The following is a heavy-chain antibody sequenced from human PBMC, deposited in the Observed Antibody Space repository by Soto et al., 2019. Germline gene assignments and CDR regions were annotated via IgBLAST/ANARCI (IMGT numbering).Heavy chain of an antibody. CDR2: TGSGTGPG. D-gene: IGHD2-15*01. CDR3: ARRDSGGFYRFFDS. CDR1: GASLTTNP. J-gene: IGHJ4*02. V-gene: IGHV1-69*06. Sequence: SVKVSCKASGASLTTNPINWVRQAPGQGLEWMGGTGSGTGPGNHAQRFQGRLTVTADKSTSTVYMELTNLSSEDTAVYYCARRDSGGFYRFFDSWGQGTLVTVS.